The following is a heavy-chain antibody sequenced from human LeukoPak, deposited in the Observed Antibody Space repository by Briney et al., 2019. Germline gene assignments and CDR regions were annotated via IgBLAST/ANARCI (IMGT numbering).Heavy chain of an antibody. V-gene: IGHV3-30*02. CDR2: TRSDGSDK. D-gene: IGHD6-13*01. J-gene: IGHJ4*02. CDR1: GFIFSSYG. Sequence: GGSLRLSCVASGFIFSSYGMHWVRQAPGKGLEWVAFTRSDGSDKYYTGSVKGRFTISRDNAKNTLYLQMNSLRAEDTAVYYCARDAGTEFDYWGQGTLVTVSS. CDR3: ARDAGTEFDY.